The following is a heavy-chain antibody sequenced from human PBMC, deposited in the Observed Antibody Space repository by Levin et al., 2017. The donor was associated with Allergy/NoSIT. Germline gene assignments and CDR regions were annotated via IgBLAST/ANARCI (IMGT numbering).Heavy chain of an antibody. D-gene: IGHD3-22*01. Sequence: GGSLRLSCAASGFSFDNSWMHWVRQAPGKGLVWVSRINTDGTYTTYADSVKGRFAISRDNANDTLYLQMNSLRAEDTAVYYCAKNSASSGYAIDYWRQGALVTVSA. CDR1: GFSFDNSW. V-gene: IGHV3-74*01. J-gene: IGHJ4*02. CDR3: AKNSASSGYAIDY. CDR2: INTDGTYT.